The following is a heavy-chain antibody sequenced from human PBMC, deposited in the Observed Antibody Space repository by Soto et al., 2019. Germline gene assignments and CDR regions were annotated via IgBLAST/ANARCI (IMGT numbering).Heavy chain of an antibody. V-gene: IGHV4-31*03. CDR3: ARVGNYDGSGYKAFNI. D-gene: IGHD3-22*01. CDR1: GGSISSGGYY. Sequence: QVQLQESGPGLVKPSQTLSLTCTVSGGSISSGGYYWSWSRQHPGKGLAWIGYIYYSGSTYYNPSLKSRVTISVDTSNNQFSLKLSSVTAADTAVYYCARVGNYDGSGYKAFNIWGKGKMVTVSS. CDR2: IYYSGST. J-gene: IGHJ3*02.